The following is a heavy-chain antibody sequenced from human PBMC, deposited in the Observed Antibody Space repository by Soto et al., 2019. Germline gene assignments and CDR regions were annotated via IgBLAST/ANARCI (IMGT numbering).Heavy chain of an antibody. Sequence: QVQLVESGGGVVQPGRSLRLSCAASGFSFRSYAMHWVRQAPGKGLEWVAGMSYDGSDKDYADSVKGRFTISRDNSKNTLYLQMSSLRAEDTAVYYCARARLDTPALEYWGQGPLVTVSS. CDR3: ARARLDTPALEY. V-gene: IGHV3-30-3*01. D-gene: IGHD2-2*01. J-gene: IGHJ4*02. CDR1: GFSFRSYA. CDR2: MSYDGSDK.